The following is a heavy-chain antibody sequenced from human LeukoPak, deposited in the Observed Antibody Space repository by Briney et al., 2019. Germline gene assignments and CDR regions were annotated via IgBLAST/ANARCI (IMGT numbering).Heavy chain of an antibody. J-gene: IGHJ4*02. D-gene: IGHD3-3*01. Sequence: GGSLRLSCAASGFTFSSYAMSWVRQAPGKGLELVSAISGSGGSTYYADSVKGRFTISRDNSKNTLYLQMNSLRAEDTAVYYCAKDQVLRFLEWLSPLDYWGQGTLVTVSS. CDR3: AKDQVLRFLEWLSPLDY. CDR2: ISGSGGST. V-gene: IGHV3-23*01. CDR1: GFTFSSYA.